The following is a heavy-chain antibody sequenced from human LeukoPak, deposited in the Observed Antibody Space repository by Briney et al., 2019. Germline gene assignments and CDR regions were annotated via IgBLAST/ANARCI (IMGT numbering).Heavy chain of an antibody. V-gene: IGHV3-23*01. CDR1: EFTLSNYA. CDR3: AKAGSSWSGPLKD. CDR2: ITGSGGDT. Sequence: GGSLRLSCAASEFTLSNYAMSWVRQAPGKGLEWVSAITGSGGDTYYADSVKGRFTISRDNSKNTLHLQMNSLRAEDTAVYFCAKAGSSWSGPLKDWGQGILVTVSS. J-gene: IGHJ4*02. D-gene: IGHD6-13*01.